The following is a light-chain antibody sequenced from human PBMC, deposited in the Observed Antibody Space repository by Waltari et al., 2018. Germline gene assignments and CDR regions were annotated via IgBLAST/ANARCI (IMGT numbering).Light chain of an antibody. Sequence: QSALSQPASVSASFGQSITISCTGTSSDVGYSDSVSWYQHHPGKAPKFILYDVSKRPSGVPNRFSGSKDGKSVSLTLSGLQPDDEAVYYCCAFAVGDTYVFGSGTNVTV. CDR1: SSDVGYSDS. V-gene: IGLV2-23*02. J-gene: IGLJ1*01. CDR3: CAFAVGDTYV. CDR2: DVS.